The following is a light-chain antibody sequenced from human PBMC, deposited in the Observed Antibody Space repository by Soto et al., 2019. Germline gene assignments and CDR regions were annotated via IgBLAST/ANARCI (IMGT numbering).Light chain of an antibody. J-gene: IGLJ1*01. CDR1: SNDVGGYNY. Sequence: LTQPASVSGSPGQSITISCTGTSNDVGGYNYVSWYQQHPGKAPQLMIYGVSNRPSGVSNRFSGSKSGNTASLTISGLQAEDEADYYCSSYTSSSPFVLGTGTKVTVL. CDR2: GVS. V-gene: IGLV2-14*01. CDR3: SSYTSSSPFV.